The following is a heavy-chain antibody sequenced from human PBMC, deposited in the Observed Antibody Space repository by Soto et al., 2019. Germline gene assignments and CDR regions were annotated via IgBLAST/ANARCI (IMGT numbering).Heavy chain of an antibody. CDR3: ARGGDLYCSGGSCYSWFDP. CDR2: INPNSGGT. Sequence: QVQLVQSGAEVKKPGASVKVSCKASGYTFTGYYMHWVRQAPGQGLEWMGWINPNSGGTNYAQTFQGWFTMTRDTSISTAYMELSRLRSDDTAVYYCARGGDLYCSGGSCYSWFDPWGQGTLVTVSS. CDR1: GYTFTGYY. V-gene: IGHV1-2*04. D-gene: IGHD2-15*01. J-gene: IGHJ5*02.